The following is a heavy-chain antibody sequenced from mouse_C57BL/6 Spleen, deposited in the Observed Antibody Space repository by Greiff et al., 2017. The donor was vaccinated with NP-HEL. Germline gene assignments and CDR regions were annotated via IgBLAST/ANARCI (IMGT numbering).Heavy chain of an antibody. CDR2: IDPSDSYT. J-gene: IGHJ2*01. V-gene: IGHV1-59*01. CDR1: GYTFTSYW. CDR3: ARTGYYGSSYDY. D-gene: IGHD1-1*01. Sequence: QVQLKQSGAELVRPGTSVKLSCKASGYTFTSYWMHWVKQRPGQGLEWIGVIDPSDSYTNYNQKFKGKATLTVDTSSSTAYMQLSSLTSEDSAVYYCARTGYYGSSYDYWGQGATLTVSS.